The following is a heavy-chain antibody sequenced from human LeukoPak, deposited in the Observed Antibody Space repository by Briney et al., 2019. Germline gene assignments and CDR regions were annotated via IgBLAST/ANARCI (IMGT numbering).Heavy chain of an antibody. J-gene: IGHJ4*02. V-gene: IGHV3-21*01. CDR1: GFTFRTYS. CDR2: IDGSSRSL. Sequence: GGSLRLSCAASGFTFRTYSMNWVRQAPGKGLEWVSSIDGSSRSLYYADAVKGRFTISRDNAKNSLYLQMNSLRAEDTAVYYCARATLDNWGQGTLVTVSS. CDR3: ARATLDN.